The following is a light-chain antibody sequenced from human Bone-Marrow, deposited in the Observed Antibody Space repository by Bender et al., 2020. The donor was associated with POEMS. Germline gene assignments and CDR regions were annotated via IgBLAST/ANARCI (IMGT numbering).Light chain of an antibody. V-gene: IGLV3-21*02. CDR3: QVWTTTADWL. J-gene: IGLJ3*02. CDR2: DDS. Sequence: SYVLTQPPSVSVAPGQTATITCGGDNIGKRSVQWYQQKSGQAPVLVISDDSDRPSGIPDQFSGSNSGNTATLTISRVEAGDEADYYCQVWTTTADWLFGGGTKLTVL. CDR1: NIGKRS.